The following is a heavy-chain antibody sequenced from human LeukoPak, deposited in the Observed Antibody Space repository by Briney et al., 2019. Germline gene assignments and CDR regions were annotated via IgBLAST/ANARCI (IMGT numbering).Heavy chain of an antibody. CDR1: GYTFSSYD. V-gene: IGHV1-8*03. J-gene: IGHJ4*02. Sequence: GASVKVSCKASGYTFSSYDINWVRQAAGQGLKWMGWMNPKTGNTGFSQKFQGRVTITRDTSISTAYMELSRLTSEDTGVYYCTRGLPRDGLVVIAAANEYWGQGSLVTVSS. D-gene: IGHD2-2*01. CDR3: TRGLPRDGLVVIAAANEY. CDR2: MNPKTGNT.